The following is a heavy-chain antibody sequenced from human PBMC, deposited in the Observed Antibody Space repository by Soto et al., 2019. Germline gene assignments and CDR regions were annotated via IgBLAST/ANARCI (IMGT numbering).Heavy chain of an antibody. CDR2: ITAYSGNT. CDR1: GYTFTTYG. Sequence: QVQLVQSGAEVKNPGASVKVSCKASGYTFTTYGITWVRQAPGQGLEWMGWITAYSGNTNYAQKLQGRLTATTDTSTNTAYMDLRSLRSDDTAVYYCSRVVKAGDYGDYGRYYFDYWGHGTLVTVSS. V-gene: IGHV1-18*04. D-gene: IGHD4-17*01. CDR3: SRVVKAGDYGDYGRYYFDY. J-gene: IGHJ4*01.